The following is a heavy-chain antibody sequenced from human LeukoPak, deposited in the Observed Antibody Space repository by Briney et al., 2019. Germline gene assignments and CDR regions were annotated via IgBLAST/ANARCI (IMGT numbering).Heavy chain of an antibody. CDR3: AREPCSSTSCYTHWFDP. V-gene: IGHV3-23*01. Sequence: PGGSLRLSCAASGFTFSSYAMSWVRQAPGKGLEWVSATSGSGGSTYYADSVKGRFTISRDNAKNSLYLQMNSLRAEDTAVYYCAREPCSSTSCYTHWFDPWGQGTLVTVSS. J-gene: IGHJ5*02. CDR2: TSGSGGST. D-gene: IGHD2-2*02. CDR1: GFTFSSYA.